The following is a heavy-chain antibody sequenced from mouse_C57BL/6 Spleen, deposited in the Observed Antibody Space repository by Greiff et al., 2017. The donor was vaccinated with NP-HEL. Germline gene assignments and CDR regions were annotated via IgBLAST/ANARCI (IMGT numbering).Heavy chain of an antibody. CDR3: ARHERVYYDYDGDAMDY. CDR2: FYPGSGSI. D-gene: IGHD2-4*01. CDR1: GYTFTEYT. J-gene: IGHJ4*01. V-gene: IGHV1-62-2*01. Sequence: QVQLKESGAELVKPGASVKLSCKASGYTFTEYTIHWVKQRSGQGLEWIGWFYPGSGSIKYNEKFKDKATLTADKSSSTVYMELSRLTSEDSAVYFCARHERVYYDYDGDAMDYWGQGTSVTVSS.